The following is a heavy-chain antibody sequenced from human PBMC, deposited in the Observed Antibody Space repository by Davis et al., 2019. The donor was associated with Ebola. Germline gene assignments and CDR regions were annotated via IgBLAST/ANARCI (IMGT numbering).Heavy chain of an antibody. D-gene: IGHD5-18*01. CDR2: INAGNGNT. CDR1: GYTFTSYA. V-gene: IGHV1-3*01. J-gene: IGHJ4*02. CDR3: ARAAMVTSIWGY. Sequence: ASVKVSCKASGYTFTSYAMHWVRQAPGQRLEWMGWINAGNGNTKYSQKFQGRVTITRDTTTSTAYMELRSLRSDDTAVYYCARAAMVTSIWGYWGQGTLVTVSS.